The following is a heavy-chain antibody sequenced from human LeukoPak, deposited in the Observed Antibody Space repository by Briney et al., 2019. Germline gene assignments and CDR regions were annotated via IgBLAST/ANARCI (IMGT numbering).Heavy chain of an antibody. D-gene: IGHD1-26*01. Sequence: SETLSLTCTVSGGSISSYYWSWIRQPPGKGLERIGYIYYSGSTNYNPSLKSRVTISVDTSKNQFSLKLSSVTAADTAVYYCARVGSSEAFDYWGQGTLVTVSS. V-gene: IGHV4-59*01. J-gene: IGHJ4*02. CDR3: ARVGSSEAFDY. CDR1: GGSISSYY. CDR2: IYYSGST.